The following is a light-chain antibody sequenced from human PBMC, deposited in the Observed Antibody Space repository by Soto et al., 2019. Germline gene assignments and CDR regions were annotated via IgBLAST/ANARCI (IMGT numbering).Light chain of an antibody. CDR2: DVS. CDR1: SSDVGGYNY. J-gene: IGLJ1*01. V-gene: IGLV2-11*01. Sequence: QSVLTQPRSVSGSPGQSVSISCTGTSSDVGGYNYVSWYQQHPGKAPKLMLHDVSKRPSGVPDRFSGSKSGNTASLTISGLQAEDEADYYCCSYAGSYAYVFGTGTKVTVL. CDR3: CSYAGSYAYV.